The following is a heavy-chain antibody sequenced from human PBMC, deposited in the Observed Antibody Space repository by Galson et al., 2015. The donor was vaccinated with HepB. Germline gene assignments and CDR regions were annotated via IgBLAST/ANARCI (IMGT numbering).Heavy chain of an antibody. D-gene: IGHD2-15*01. V-gene: IGHV1-18*01. CDR3: AREGSYCIGDACYYYFDY. J-gene: IGHJ4*02. CDR1: GYTFGDSG. CDR2: ISPYNANT. Sequence: SVKVSCKASGYTFGDSGIIWVRQAPGQGLEWMGWISPYNANTNYAQKFRGRVTLTTVTSTTTAYMELRSLRSDDTAIYYCAREGSYCIGDACYYYFDYWPGIPGHRLL.